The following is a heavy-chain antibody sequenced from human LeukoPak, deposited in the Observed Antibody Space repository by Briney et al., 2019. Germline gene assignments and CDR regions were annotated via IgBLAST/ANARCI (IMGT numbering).Heavy chain of an antibody. V-gene: IGHV3-49*04. Sequence: GSLRLSYTVSGFTFGDYAMGWVHQAPGKGLEWVGLIRRKVSGATTEYAASVKGRFTISRDDSKSIAYLQMNSLKTEDTAMYYCTRNIYCSGGSCSYYFDYWGQGTLVTVSS. CDR2: IRRKVSGATT. J-gene: IGHJ4*02. CDR3: TRNIYCSGGSCSYYFDY. CDR1: GFTFGDYA. D-gene: IGHD2-15*01.